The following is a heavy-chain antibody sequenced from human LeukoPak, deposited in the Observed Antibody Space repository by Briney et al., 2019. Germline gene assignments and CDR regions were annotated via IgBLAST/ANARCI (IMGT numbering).Heavy chain of an antibody. J-gene: IGHJ4*02. Sequence: SETLSLTCSVSGGSISIYYWTWIRQIPGKGLEWIGYIYYTGTTNYNPLFESRATISVDTSKNQFSLKLTSVTAADTAVYARGEDFERYYLAYWGQGTLVTVSS. D-gene: IGHD3-9*01. CDR2: IYYTGTT. V-gene: IGHV4-59*01. CDR3: GEDFERYYLAY. CDR1: GGSISIYY.